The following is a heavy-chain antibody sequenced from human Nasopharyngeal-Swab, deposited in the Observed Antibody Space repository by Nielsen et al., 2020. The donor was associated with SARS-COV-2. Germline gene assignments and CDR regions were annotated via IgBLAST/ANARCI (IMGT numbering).Heavy chain of an antibody. CDR1: GYTFTGYY. D-gene: IGHD3-10*01. V-gene: IGHV1-2*02. CDR3: AREYYYGSGEWVSPGMDV. Sequence: ASVKVSCKASGYTFTGYYMHWVRQAPGQGLEWMGWINPNSGGTNYAQKFQGRVTMTRDTSISTAYMELSRLRSDDTAVYYCAREYYYGSGEWVSPGMDVWGQGTTVTVSS. J-gene: IGHJ6*02. CDR2: INPNSGGT.